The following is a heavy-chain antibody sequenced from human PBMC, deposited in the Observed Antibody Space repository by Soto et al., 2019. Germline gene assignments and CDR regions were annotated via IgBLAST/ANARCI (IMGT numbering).Heavy chain of an antibody. D-gene: IGHD2-2*01. CDR1: GGSFSGYY. Sequence: SETLSLTCAVYGGSFSGYYWSWIRQPPGKGLEWIGEINHSGSTNYNPSLKSRVTISVDTSKNQFSLKLSSVTAADTAVYYCARARIVVVPAAMNLFDPWGQGTLVTVSS. CDR2: INHSGST. J-gene: IGHJ5*02. V-gene: IGHV4-34*01. CDR3: ARARIVVVPAAMNLFDP.